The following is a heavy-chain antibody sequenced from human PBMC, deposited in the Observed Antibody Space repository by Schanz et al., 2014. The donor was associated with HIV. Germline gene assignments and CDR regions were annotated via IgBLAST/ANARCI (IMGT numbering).Heavy chain of an antibody. CDR1: GFSFDDYA. V-gene: IGHV3-9*01. J-gene: IGHJ3*02. CDR3: AKDMGSGSYETFDI. D-gene: IGHD1-26*01. CDR2: ISWNSGSI. Sequence: EVQLLESGGGLVQPGRSLRLSCAASGFSFDDYAMHWVRQAPGKGLEWVSGISWNSGSIGYADSVKGRFTISRDNAKNSLYLQMNSRRAEDTALYYCAKDMGSGSYETFDIWGQGTMVTVSS.